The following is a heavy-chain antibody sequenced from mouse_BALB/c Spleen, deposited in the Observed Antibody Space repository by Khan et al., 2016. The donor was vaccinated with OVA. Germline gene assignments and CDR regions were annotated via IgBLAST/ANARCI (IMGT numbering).Heavy chain of an antibody. J-gene: IGHJ2*01. CDR3: TRDRIDY. CDR1: GYTFTTYW. V-gene: IGHV1-7*01. Sequence: QVQLKQSGAELAKPGASVKMSCKASGYTFTTYWMHWVKQRPGQGLEWIVYINPTSGYTDYTERFKDKATLSADKSSSTAYMQLSSLTSEDSAVEYCTRDRIDYWGQGTTLTVSS. CDR2: INPTSGYT.